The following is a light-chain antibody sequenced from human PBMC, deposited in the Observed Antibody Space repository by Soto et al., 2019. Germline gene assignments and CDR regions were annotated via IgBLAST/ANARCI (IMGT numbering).Light chain of an antibody. Sequence: NFMLAQPNSVSESPGKTVTISCTGSSGTVVTNYVQWYQQRPGSAPTTVIYEDNQRPSGVPDRFSGSIDRSSNSASLTISGLQTEDEADYYCQSSDSRNHVVFGGGTKLTVL. J-gene: IGLJ2*01. CDR3: QSSDSRNHVV. CDR2: EDN. CDR1: SGTVVTNY. V-gene: IGLV6-57*02.